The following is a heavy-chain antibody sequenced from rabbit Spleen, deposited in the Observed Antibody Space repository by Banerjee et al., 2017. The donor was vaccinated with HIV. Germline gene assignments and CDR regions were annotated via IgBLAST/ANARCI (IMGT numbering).Heavy chain of an antibody. CDR2: ITTGSGGNK. V-gene: IGHV1S45*01. J-gene: IGHJ4*01. CDR1: GFSFSSNW. D-gene: IGHD3-1*01. Sequence: LEESGGGLVKPGGTLTLTCTVSGFSFSSNWICWVRQAPGKGLEWIGCITTGSGGNKLYANWAKGRFTISKTSSTAVTLQMTGLTAADTATYSCARYDGGPGIYNLWGPGTLVTVS. CDR3: ARYDGGPGIYNL.